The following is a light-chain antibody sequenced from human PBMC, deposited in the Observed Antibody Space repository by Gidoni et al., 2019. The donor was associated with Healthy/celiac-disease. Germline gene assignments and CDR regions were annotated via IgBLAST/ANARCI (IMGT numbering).Light chain of an antibody. CDR2: QDS. V-gene: IGLV3-1*01. CDR3: QAWDSSNVV. CDR1: KLGDKY. Sequence: SYELTQPPSVSVSPGQTASITCSGDKLGDKYAFWYQQRPGQSPVLVIYQDSKRPSGIPERFYGSNSGNTATLTIRGNQDMDEDDYYCQAWDSSNVVFGGGTKLTVL. J-gene: IGLJ2*01.